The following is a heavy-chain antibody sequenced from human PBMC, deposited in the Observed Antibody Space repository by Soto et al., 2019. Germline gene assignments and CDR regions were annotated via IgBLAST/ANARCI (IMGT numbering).Heavy chain of an antibody. D-gene: IGHD6-19*01. CDR2: ISGTGGNT. CDR1: GFTFSGYA. J-gene: IGHJ4*02. CDR3: ATAYSSGCYSRGIFDY. V-gene: IGHV3-23*01. Sequence: EVQLLASGGGLVQPGGSLRLSCAASGFTFSGYAMSWVRQAPGKGLEWVSAISGTGGNTYYADSVKGRFTISRDNSKNTLYLQMNSLRADDTAVYYCATAYSSGCYSRGIFDYWGQGTLVTVSS.